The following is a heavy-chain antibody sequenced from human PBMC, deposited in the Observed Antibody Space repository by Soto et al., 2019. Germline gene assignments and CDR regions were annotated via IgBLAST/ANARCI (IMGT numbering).Heavy chain of an antibody. Sequence: QITLKESGPTLVKPTQTLTLTCTFSGFSLSSTRMAVGWIRQPPGKALEWLALIYWDDDKRYSPFLKSRLTITKATSKNPVVLRMSKMDPVDTASYYCAHIVGAGLGYYFDYWGQGTLVTVSS. CDR3: AHIVGAGLGYYFDY. CDR1: GFSLSSTRMA. V-gene: IGHV2-5*02. CDR2: IYWDDDK. D-gene: IGHD6-19*01. J-gene: IGHJ4*02.